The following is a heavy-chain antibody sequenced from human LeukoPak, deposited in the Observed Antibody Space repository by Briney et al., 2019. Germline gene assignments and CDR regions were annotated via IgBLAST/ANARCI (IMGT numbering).Heavy chain of an antibody. D-gene: IGHD3-9*01. J-gene: IGHJ4*02. V-gene: IGHV3-7*01. CDR3: ANLEIDILTAYRTYYFDY. CDR2: IKQDGSEK. Sequence: GGSLRLSCAASGFTFSSYWMSWVRQAPRKGLEWVANIKQDGSEKYYVDSVKGRFTISRDNAKNSLYLQMNSLRADDTAVYYCANLEIDILTAYRTYYFDYWGQGTLVTVSS. CDR1: GFTFSSYW.